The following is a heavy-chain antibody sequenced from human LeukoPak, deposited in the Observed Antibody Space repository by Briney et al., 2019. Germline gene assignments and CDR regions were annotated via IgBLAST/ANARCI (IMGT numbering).Heavy chain of an antibody. D-gene: IGHD6-6*01. CDR2: IKQDGSEK. J-gene: IGHJ5*02. V-gene: IGHV3-7*01. Sequence: GGSLRLSCAASGFTFSNSWMSWVRQAPGKGLEWVANIKQDGSEKYYVDSVKGRFTISRDNAKNSLYLQMNSLRAEDTAVYYCVRGSSYIAARNNWFDPWGQGTRVTVSS. CDR3: VRGSSYIAARNNWFDP. CDR1: GFTFSNSW.